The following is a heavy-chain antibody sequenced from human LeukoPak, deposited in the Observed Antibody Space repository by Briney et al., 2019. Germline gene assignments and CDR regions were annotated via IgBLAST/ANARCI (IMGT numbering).Heavy chain of an antibody. J-gene: IGHJ5*02. V-gene: IGHV1-69*13. CDR1: GGTFSSYA. D-gene: IGHD1-26*01. Sequence: SVKVSCKASGGTFSSYAISWVRQAPGQGLEWMGGIIPVFGTANYAQKFQGRVTITADESTSTAYMELSSLRSEDTAVYYCALSGSYPNWFDPWGQGTLVTVSS. CDR2: IIPVFGTA. CDR3: ALSGSYPNWFDP.